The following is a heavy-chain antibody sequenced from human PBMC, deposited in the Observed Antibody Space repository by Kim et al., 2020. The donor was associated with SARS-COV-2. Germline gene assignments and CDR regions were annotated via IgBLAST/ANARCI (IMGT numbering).Heavy chain of an antibody. CDR1: GYTFTTYF. CDR2: INPGGDTT. D-gene: IGHD6-13*01. J-gene: IGHJ4*02. Sequence: ASVNVSCRTSGYTFTTYFIHWVRQAPGQGFEWLGIINPGGDTTNSAPKFQGRLLMTRDTSTSTVYMELSRLTSEDAAVYFCARGPEAAAGNFDSWGQGTLVIVSS. V-gene: IGHV1-46*01. CDR3: ARGPEAAAGNFDS.